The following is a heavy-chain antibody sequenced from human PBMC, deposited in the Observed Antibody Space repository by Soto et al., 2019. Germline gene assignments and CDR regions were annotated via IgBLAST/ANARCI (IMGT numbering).Heavy chain of an antibody. CDR3: ARVISSTGTRTGLFYY. CDR2: ISAYNGNT. CDR1: GYTFTSYG. D-gene: IGHD1-7*01. Sequence: ASVKVSCKASGYTFTSYGISWVRQAPGQGLEWMGWISAYNGNTNYAQKLQGRVTMTTDTSTSTAYMELRSLRSDDTAVYYCARVISSTGTRTGLFYYWGQGTLFTVSS. J-gene: IGHJ4*02. V-gene: IGHV1-18*01.